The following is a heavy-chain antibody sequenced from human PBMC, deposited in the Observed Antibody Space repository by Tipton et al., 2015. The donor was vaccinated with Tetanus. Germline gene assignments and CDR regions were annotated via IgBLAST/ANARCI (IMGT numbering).Heavy chain of an antibody. V-gene: IGHV4-31*03. Sequence: TLSLTCTVSGHSIGSGGYHWSWIRQHPGKGLEWIGKIYYDGSTDYNPSLKSRLTISADTSKTQFSLTLTSVTAADTAIYYCVRDFGDARTDYWGQGTLVTVSS. CDR3: VRDFGDARTDY. CDR1: GHSIGSGGYH. J-gene: IGHJ4*02. D-gene: IGHD4-17*01. CDR2: IYYDGST.